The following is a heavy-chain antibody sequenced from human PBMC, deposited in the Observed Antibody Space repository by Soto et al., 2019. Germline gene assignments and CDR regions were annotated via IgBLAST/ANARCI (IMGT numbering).Heavy chain of an antibody. J-gene: IGHJ5*02. CDR1: GGSFSGYY. Sequence: PSETLSLTCAVYGGSFSGYYWSWIRQPPGKGLEWIGEINHSGSTNYNPSLKSRVTISVDTSKNQFSLKLSSVTAADTAVYYCARVPLYGSGSYYNVFWFAPWGQGTLVTVSS. V-gene: IGHV4-34*01. CDR2: INHSGST. D-gene: IGHD3-10*01. CDR3: ARVPLYGSGSYYNVFWFAP.